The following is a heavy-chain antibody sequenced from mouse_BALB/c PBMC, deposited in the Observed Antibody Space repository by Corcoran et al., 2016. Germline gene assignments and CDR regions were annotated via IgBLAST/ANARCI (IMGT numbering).Heavy chain of an antibody. D-gene: IGHD2-4*01. V-gene: IGHV14-1*02. J-gene: IGHJ3*01. CDR2: IDPENGNT. CDR1: GFNIKDYY. CDR3: ASIYYDYAWFAY. Sequence: EVQLQQSGAELVRPRALVKLSCKASGFNIKDYYMHWVKQRPEQGLEWIGWIDPENGNTIYDPKFQGKASITADTSSNTAYLQLSSLTSEDTAVYYCASIYYDYAWFAYWGQGTLVTVSA.